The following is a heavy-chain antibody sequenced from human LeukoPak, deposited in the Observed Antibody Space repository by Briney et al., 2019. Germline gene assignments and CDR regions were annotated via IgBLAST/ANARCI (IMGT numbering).Heavy chain of an antibody. CDR1: GGSFSSSSYY. CDR2: IFYSGST. V-gene: IGHV4-39*07. Sequence: PSETLSLTCTVSGGSFSSSSYYWGWIRQSPGKGLEWIGSIFYSGSTYYNPSLKSRVTISVDTSKRQFSLKLSSVTAADTAVYYCARRRTKVGAYDYWGQGTLVAVSS. D-gene: IGHD1-26*01. J-gene: IGHJ4*02. CDR3: ARRRTKVGAYDY.